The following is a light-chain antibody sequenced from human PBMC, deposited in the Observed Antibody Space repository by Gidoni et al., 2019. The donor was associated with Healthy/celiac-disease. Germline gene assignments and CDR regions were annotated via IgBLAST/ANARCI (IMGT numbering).Light chain of an antibody. J-gene: IGLJ3*02. CDR1: SGHSSYA. V-gene: IGLV4-69*01. CDR3: QTWGTGIWV. CDR2: LNSDGSH. Sequence: QLVLTQSPSAAAALRAAVKLTCTLSSGHSSYAIAWHQLQPEKGPRYLMKLNSDGSHSKGDGIPDRSSGSSSGAGRYLTISSLQSEAEADYYCQTWGTGIWVFGGGTKLTVL.